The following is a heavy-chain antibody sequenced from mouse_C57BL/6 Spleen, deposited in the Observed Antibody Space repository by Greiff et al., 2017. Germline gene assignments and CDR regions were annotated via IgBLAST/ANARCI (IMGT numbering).Heavy chain of an antibody. CDR3: TRWGYGNLRNYYAMGY. J-gene: IGHJ4*01. D-gene: IGHD2-1*01. Sequence: QVQLQQSGAELVRPGASVTLSCKASGYTFTDYEMHWVKQTPVHGLEWIGAIDPETGGTAYNQKFKGKAILTADKSSSTAYMELRSLTSEDSAVYYCTRWGYGNLRNYYAMGYWGQGTSVTVSS. CDR1: GYTFTDYE. V-gene: IGHV1-15*01. CDR2: IDPETGGT.